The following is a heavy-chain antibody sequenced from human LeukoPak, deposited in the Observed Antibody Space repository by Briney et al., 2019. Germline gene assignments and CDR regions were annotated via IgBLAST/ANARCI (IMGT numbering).Heavy chain of an antibody. CDR1: GFTFSSYA. V-gene: IGHV3-64*01. Sequence: GGSLRLSCAASGFTFSSYAMHWVRQAPGKGLEYVSAISSNGGSTYYANSVKGRFTISRDNSKNTLYLQMGSLRAEDMAVYYCARDQGYCSGGSCYSGGDDYYYMDVWGKGTTVTVSS. CDR2: ISSNGGST. J-gene: IGHJ6*03. D-gene: IGHD2-15*01. CDR3: ARDQGYCSGGSCYSGGDDYYYMDV.